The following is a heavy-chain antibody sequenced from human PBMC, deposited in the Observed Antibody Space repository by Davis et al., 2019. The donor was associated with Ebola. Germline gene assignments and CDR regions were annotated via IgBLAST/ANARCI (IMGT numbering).Heavy chain of an antibody. CDR2: IYYSGST. CDR3: ARDLRCAATSWWLSNWFDP. J-gene: IGHJ5*02. V-gene: IGHV4-59*01. CDR1: GGSISSYY. D-gene: IGHD3-22*01. Sequence: PSETLSLTCTVSGGSISSYYWSWIRQPPGKGLEWIGYIYYSGSTNYNPSLKSRVTISVDTSKNQFSLKLSSVTAADTAVYYCARDLRCAATSWWLSNWFDPWGQGTLVTVSS.